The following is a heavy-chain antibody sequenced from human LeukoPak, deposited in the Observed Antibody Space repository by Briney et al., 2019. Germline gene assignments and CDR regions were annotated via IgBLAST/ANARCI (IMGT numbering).Heavy chain of an antibody. CDR1: GFTFSSYV. CDR3: AKKYNTGLDP. D-gene: IGHD1-14*01. V-gene: IGHV3-23*01. J-gene: IGHJ5*02. Sequence: GGSLRLSCAASGFTFSSYVMSWVRQAPGKGLEWVSTISGNGGSTYYADSVKGRFTISRDNSKNTLYLQMNSLRAEDTAVYYCAKKYNTGLDPWGQGTLVTVSS. CDR2: ISGNGGST.